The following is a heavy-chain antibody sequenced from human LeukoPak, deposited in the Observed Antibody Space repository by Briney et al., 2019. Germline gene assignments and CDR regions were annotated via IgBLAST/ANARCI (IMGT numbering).Heavy chain of an antibody. J-gene: IGHJ5*02. Sequence: KPGESLKISCKGSGYSFTSYWIGWVRQMPGKGLEWMGIIYPGDSDTRYSPSFQGQVTISADKSISTAYLQWSSLKASDTAMYYCARLEYSSSRGVGGFDPWGQGTLVTVSS. CDR1: GYSFTSYW. V-gene: IGHV5-51*01. CDR2: IYPGDSDT. D-gene: IGHD6-6*01. CDR3: ARLEYSSSRGVGGFDP.